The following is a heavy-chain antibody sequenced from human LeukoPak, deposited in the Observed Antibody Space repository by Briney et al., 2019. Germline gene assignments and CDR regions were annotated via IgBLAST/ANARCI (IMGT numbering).Heavy chain of an antibody. V-gene: IGHV3-74*01. D-gene: IGHD2-21*02. CDR3: ARAYPYIVVVTASYYFDY. Sequence: GGSLRLSCAASGFTFSSYWMHWVRQAPGKGLVWVSRINSDGSSTSYADSVKGRFTISRDNAKNTLYLQMNSLRAEDTAVYYCARAYPYIVVVTASYYFDYWGQGTLVTVSS. J-gene: IGHJ4*02. CDR2: INSDGSST. CDR1: GFTFSSYW.